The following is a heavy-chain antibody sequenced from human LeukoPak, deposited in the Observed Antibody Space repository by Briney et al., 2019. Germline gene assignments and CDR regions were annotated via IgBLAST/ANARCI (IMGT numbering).Heavy chain of an antibody. Sequence: PSETLSLTCAVYGGSFSGYYWIWIRQPPGRGLEWIGEINRSGSTTYNPSLKSRVTISLDTSKNQFSLKLSSVTAADTAVYYCASSLVRVDMVTGIDYWGQGTLVTVSS. V-gene: IGHV4-34*01. CDR3: ASSLVRVDMVTGIDY. CDR2: INRSGST. CDR1: GGSFSGYY. D-gene: IGHD5-18*01. J-gene: IGHJ4*02.